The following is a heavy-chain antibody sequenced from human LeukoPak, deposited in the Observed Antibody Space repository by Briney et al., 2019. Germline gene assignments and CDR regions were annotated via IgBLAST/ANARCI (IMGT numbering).Heavy chain of an antibody. Sequence: ETLSLTCTVSGGSNYWSWIRQPPGKGLEWIAYIHYSGSPNYNPSLKSRVTISIDTSKNQFSLKLNSVTAADTAVYYCARHSNWNGGVDWFDPWGQGTLVTVSS. CDR3: ARHSNWNGGVDWFDP. CDR2: IHYSGSP. CDR1: GGSNY. V-gene: IGHV4-59*08. J-gene: IGHJ5*02. D-gene: IGHD1-20*01.